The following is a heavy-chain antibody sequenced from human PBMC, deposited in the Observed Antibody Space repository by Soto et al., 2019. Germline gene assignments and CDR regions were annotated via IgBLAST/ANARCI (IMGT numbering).Heavy chain of an antibody. CDR1: GYTFTGYY. V-gene: IGHV1-2*04. D-gene: IGHD2-8*01. CDR3: ARGDSTDCSNGVCSFFYNPEMDV. Sequence: ASVKVSCKASGYTFTGYYVHWVRQAPGQGLEWLGRINPKSGGTSTAQKFQGWVTMTTDTSISTASMELTRLTSDDTAIYYCARGDSTDCSNGVCSFFYNPEMDVWGQGTTVTVSS. CDR2: INPKSGGT. J-gene: IGHJ6*02.